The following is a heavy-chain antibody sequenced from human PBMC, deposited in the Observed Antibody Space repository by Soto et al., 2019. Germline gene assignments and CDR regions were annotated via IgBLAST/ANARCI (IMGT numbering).Heavy chain of an antibody. CDR3: ARDHWRITIFGVVNTDDYYGMDV. CDR2: INPSGGSA. Sequence: ASVKVSCKASGYTFTSYYMHWVRQAPGQGPEWMGIINPSGGSASYAQKLQGRVTMTTDTSTSTAYMELRSLRSDDTAVYYCARDHWRITIFGVVNTDDYYGMDVWGQGTTVTVSS. V-gene: IGHV1-46*01. CDR1: GYTFTSYY. D-gene: IGHD3-3*01. J-gene: IGHJ6*02.